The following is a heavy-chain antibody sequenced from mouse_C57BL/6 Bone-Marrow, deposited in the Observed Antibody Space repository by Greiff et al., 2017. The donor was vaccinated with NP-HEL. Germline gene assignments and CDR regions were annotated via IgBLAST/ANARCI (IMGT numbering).Heavy chain of an antibody. J-gene: IGHJ3*01. D-gene: IGHD2-4*01. V-gene: IGHV1-55*01. CDR1: GYTFTSYW. Sequence: VQLQQPGAELVKPGASVKMSCKASGYTFTSYWINWVKQRPGQGLEWIGDIYPGSGSTNYNEKFKSKATLTVDKSSNTAYMQLSSLTSEDSAVYYCAREDYYYDGMADWGQVTLVTVSA. CDR3: AREDYYYDGMAD. CDR2: IYPGSGST.